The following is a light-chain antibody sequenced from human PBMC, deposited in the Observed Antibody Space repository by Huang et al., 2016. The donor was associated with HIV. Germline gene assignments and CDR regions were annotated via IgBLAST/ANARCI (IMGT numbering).Light chain of an antibody. CDR1: QSIGNW. CDR2: KAS. V-gene: IGKV1-5*03. Sequence: DIQMTQSPSALSASVGDRVTITCRASQSIGNWLAWYQQKPGKPPKRLIYKASTLQGGVPSRFGGGGSGTEFTLTISSLQPDDFATYFCQQYNSYSGKFGQGTKVE. J-gene: IGKJ1*01. CDR3: QQYNSYSGK.